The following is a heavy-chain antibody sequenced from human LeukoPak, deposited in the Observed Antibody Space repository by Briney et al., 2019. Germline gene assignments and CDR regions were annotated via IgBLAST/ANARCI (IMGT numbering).Heavy chain of an antibody. CDR2: ITGDGGTT. J-gene: IGHJ3*02. V-gene: IGHV3-43*02. Sequence: PGGSLRLSCAASGFTFDDYAMHWVRQVPGKGLQWVSLITGDGGTTYYSDSVKGRFTISRENKKNSLFLQMHSLRTEDTALYYCAKDKDYDSSGYSDAFDIWGQGTMVTVSS. CDR3: AKDKDYDSSGYSDAFDI. D-gene: IGHD3-22*01. CDR1: GFTFDDYA.